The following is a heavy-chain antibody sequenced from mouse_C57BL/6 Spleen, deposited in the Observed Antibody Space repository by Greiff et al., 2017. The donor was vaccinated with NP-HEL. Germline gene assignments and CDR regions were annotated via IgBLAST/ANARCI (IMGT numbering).Heavy chain of an antibody. CDR1: GYTFTSYW. D-gene: IGHD2-2*01. J-gene: IGHJ3*01. CDR3: ARWGGSTMVTTGFAY. Sequence: QVQLQQPGAELVKPGASVKLSCKASGYTFTSYWMHWVKQRPGQGLEWIGMIHPNSGSTNYNEKFKSKATLTVDKSSSTAYMQLSSLTSEDSAVYYCARWGGSTMVTTGFAYWGQGTLVTVSA. V-gene: IGHV1-64*01. CDR2: IHPNSGST.